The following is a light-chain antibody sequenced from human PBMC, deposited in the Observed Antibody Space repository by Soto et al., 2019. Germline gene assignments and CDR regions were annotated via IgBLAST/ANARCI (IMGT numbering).Light chain of an antibody. CDR1: DNDVGGYDF. V-gene: IGLV2-14*01. CDR3: CSHSTSIAWV. CDR2: QVT. J-gene: IGLJ3*02. Sequence: QSVLTQSDSVSGSPGQSITISCTGTDNDVGGYDFVSWYQQHPGRAPKLLIHQVTIRLSGISSRFSGSKSGNTASLTITGLQPEDEAMYFCCSHSTSIAWVFGGGTKLTVL.